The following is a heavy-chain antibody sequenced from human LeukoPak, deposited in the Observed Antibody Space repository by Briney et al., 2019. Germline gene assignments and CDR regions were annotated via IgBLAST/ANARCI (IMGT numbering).Heavy chain of an antibody. Sequence: SETLSLTCTVSGASVSSASYWTWIRQPPEKGVEWVAHIYNGVNTNYNPSLKSRVTISVDTSKNQFSLRLNSVTAADTAVYYCARSRAFNSGAFDPWGQGSLVTVSS. CDR1: GASVSSASY. D-gene: IGHD1-26*01. J-gene: IGHJ5*02. CDR2: IYNGVNT. V-gene: IGHV4-61*01. CDR3: ARSRAFNSGAFDP.